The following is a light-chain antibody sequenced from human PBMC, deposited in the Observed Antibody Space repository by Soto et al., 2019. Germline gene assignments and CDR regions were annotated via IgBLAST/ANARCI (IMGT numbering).Light chain of an antibody. CDR2: AAS. J-gene: IGKJ5*01. CDR3: QPANSFPIT. V-gene: IGKV1-12*01. Sequence: DIQMTQSPSSVSASVGDRVTITCRASQDISSWLVWYQQKPGKAPKLLIYAASSLQSGVPSRFSGSGSGTDFTLTISSLQPEDFATYYCQPANSFPITFGQGTRLEIK. CDR1: QDISSW.